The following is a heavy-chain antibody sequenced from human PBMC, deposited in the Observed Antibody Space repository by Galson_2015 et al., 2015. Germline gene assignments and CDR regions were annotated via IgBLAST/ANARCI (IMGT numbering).Heavy chain of an antibody. D-gene: IGHD3-10*01. CDR2: IWYDGSNK. Sequence: SLRLSCAASGFTFSSYGMHWVRQAPGKGLEWVAVIWYDGSNKYYADSVKGRFTISRDNSKNTLYLQMNSLRAEDTAVYYCARGGFRIRELLDYWGQGTLVTVSS. CDR1: GFTFSSYG. CDR3: ARGGFRIRELLDY. J-gene: IGHJ4*02. V-gene: IGHV3-33*01.